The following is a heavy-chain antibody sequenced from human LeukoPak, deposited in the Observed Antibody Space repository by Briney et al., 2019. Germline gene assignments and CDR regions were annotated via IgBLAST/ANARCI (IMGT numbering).Heavy chain of an antibody. V-gene: IGHV3-21*04. D-gene: IGHD3-10*01. J-gene: IGHJ4*02. CDR2: ISSSSSYI. CDR3: AKATYYYGSGSYYYYFDY. Sequence: GGSLRLSCAASGFTFSSYSMNWVRQAPGKGLEWVSSISSSSSYIYYADSVKGRFTISRDNAKNSLYLQMNSLRAEDTALYYCAKATYYYGSGSYYYYFDYWGQGTLVTVSS. CDR1: GFTFSSYS.